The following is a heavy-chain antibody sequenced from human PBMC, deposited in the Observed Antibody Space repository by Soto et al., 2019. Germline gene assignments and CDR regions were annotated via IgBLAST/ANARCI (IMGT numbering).Heavy chain of an antibody. V-gene: IGHV4-4*07. CDR2: IYTSGNT. Sequence: QVQLQGSDPRLLKPSETLSLTCTVSGASVTSYYWSWIRQPAGKGLDWIGRIYTSGNTDYYPSLKSRVTLSLETSQNQVSLKLSSVTAADTALYYCARDGVGPHGMDVWGQGTTVTVSS. CDR1: GASVTSYY. J-gene: IGHJ6*02. CDR3: ARDGVGPHGMDV. D-gene: IGHD2-8*01.